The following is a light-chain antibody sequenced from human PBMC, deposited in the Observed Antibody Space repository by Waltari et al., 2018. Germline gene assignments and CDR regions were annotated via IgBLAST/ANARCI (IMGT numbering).Light chain of an antibody. CDR1: RLRNYY. CDR3: NYRDTNGNHLGL. Sequence: SSELTQAPTVSVALGQTVSITCQGDRLRNYYASWYQQKPGQAPFLVIYGKNSRPSGIPDRFSGSSSGDTASLTITGAQAEDEADYYCNYRDTNGNHLGLFGGGTKLTVL. J-gene: IGLJ3*02. V-gene: IGLV3-19*01. CDR2: GKN.